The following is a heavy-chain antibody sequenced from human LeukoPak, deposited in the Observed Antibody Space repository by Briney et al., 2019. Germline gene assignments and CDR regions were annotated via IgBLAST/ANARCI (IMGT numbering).Heavy chain of an antibody. CDR3: ARRTVVTVLQYDAFDI. CDR1: GGSISSYY. CDR2: IYYSGGT. Sequence: PSETLSLTCTVSGGSISSYYWSWIRQPPGKGLEWIGYIYYSGGTNYNLNPSLKSRVTISVDTSKNQFSLKLSSVTAADTAVYYCARRTVVTVLQYDAFDIWGQGTMVTVSS. J-gene: IGHJ3*02. V-gene: IGHV4-59*08. D-gene: IGHD4-23*01.